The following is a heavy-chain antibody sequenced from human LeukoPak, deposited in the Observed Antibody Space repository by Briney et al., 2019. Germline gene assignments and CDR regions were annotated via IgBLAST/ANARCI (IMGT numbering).Heavy chain of an antibody. CDR2: IFYSGTT. J-gene: IGHJ3*02. CDR1: GGSISSSSYY. V-gene: IGHV4-39*07. Sequence: SETLSLTCTVSGGSISSSSYYWGWIRQPPGKGLEWIGSIFYSGTTYYNPSLKSRVTISVDTSKNQFSLKLSSVTAADTAVYYCARAVSYYDSSVGAFDIWGQGTMVTVSS. D-gene: IGHD3-22*01. CDR3: ARAVSYYDSSVGAFDI.